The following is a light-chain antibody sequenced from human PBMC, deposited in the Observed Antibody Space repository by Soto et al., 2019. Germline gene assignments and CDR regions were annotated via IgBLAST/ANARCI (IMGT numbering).Light chain of an antibody. CDR1: QSISNY. CDR3: QHSYSTPRT. CDR2: AAF. Sequence: DIQMTQSPSSLSVSVGDRVTITWRASQSISNYLNWYQQKPGKAPKLLIYAAFTLQSGVPSRFSGSGSVTDFTLTVSRLQPEDFATYYCQHSYSTPRTFGQGTKVEIK. J-gene: IGKJ1*01. V-gene: IGKV1-39*01.